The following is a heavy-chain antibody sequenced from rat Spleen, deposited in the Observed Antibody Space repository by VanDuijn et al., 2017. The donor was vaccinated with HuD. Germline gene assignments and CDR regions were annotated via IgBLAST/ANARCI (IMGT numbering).Heavy chain of an antibody. J-gene: IGHJ2*01. V-gene: IGHV5-19*01. CDR1: GFTFSNYG. CDR3: TRDRYYYSSSRFDY. Sequence: EVQLVESGGGLVQPGRSLKLSCAASGFTFSNYGMHWIRQAPTKGLEWVASISPSGGSTYYRDSVKGRFTISRDNAKSTLSLQMDSLRSEDTATYYCTRDRYYYSSSRFDYWGQGVMVTVSS. D-gene: IGHD1-2*01. CDR2: ISPSGGST.